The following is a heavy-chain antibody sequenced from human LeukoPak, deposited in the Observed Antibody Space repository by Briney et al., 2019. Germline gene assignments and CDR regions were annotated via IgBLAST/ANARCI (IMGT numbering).Heavy chain of an antibody. J-gene: IGHJ5*02. V-gene: IGHV1-2*02. CDR2: INPNSGGT. CDR1: GYTFTGYY. D-gene: IGHD3-3*01. Sequence: ASVKVSCKASGYTFTGYYMHWVRQAPGQGLEWMGWINPNSGGTNYAQKFQGRVTMTTDTSTSTAYMELRSLRSDDTAVYYCARSIFGVRRGVSWFDPWGQGTLVTVSS. CDR3: ARSIFGVRRGVSWFDP.